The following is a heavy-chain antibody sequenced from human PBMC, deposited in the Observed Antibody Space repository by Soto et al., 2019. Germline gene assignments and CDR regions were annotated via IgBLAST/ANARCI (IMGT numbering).Heavy chain of an antibody. Sequence: GGSLRLSCAASGFTFSSYAMHWVRQAPGKGLEWVAVISYDGSNKYYADSVKGRFTISRDNSKNTLYLQMNSLRAEDTAVCYCAREAQVTMIVVVIPYYFDYWGQGTLVTVSS. CDR2: ISYDGSNK. V-gene: IGHV3-30-3*01. CDR3: AREAQVTMIVVVIPYYFDY. J-gene: IGHJ4*02. D-gene: IGHD3-22*01. CDR1: GFTFSSYA.